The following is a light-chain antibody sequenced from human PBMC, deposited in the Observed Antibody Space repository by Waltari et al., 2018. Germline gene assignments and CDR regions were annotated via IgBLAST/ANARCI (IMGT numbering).Light chain of an antibody. V-gene: IGKV3-20*01. Sequence: ELVLTQSPGNLSVCTGERATLSCRASQSVSSSYLAWYQQKPGQAPRLLIYGASSRATGIPDRFSGSGSGTDFTLTISRLEPEDFAVYYCQQYGSWLTFGGGTKVEIK. CDR1: QSVSSSY. CDR3: QQYGSWLT. CDR2: GAS. J-gene: IGKJ4*01.